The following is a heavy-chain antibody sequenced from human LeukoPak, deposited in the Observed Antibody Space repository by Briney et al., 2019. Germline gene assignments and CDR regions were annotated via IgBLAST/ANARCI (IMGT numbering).Heavy chain of an antibody. D-gene: IGHD5-18*01. V-gene: IGHV3-21*01. J-gene: IGHJ4*02. CDR3: ARVGYSYGKKFDY. CDR2: ISSSSSYI. CDR1: GFTFSSYS. Sequence: PGGSLRLSCAASGFTFSSYSMNWVRQAPGKGLEWVSSISSSSSYIYYADSVKGRFTISRDNAKSSLYLQMNSLRAEDTAVYYCARVGYSYGKKFDYWGQGTLVTVSS.